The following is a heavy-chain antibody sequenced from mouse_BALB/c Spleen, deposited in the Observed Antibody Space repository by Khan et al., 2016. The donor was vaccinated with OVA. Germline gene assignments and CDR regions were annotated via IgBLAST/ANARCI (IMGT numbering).Heavy chain of an antibody. CDR2: ISYNGST. D-gene: IGHD2-3*01. J-gene: IGHJ4*01. V-gene: IGHV3-2*02. CDR1: GYSITSDYA. Sequence: EVKLEESGPGLVKPSQSLSLTCTVTGYSITSDYAWNWIRQFPGNKLEWMGYISYNGSTSYNPSLKSRISITRDTSKNQFFLQLNSVTTEDTATYYCARDGHYAMDYWGQGTSVTVSS. CDR3: ARDGHYAMDY.